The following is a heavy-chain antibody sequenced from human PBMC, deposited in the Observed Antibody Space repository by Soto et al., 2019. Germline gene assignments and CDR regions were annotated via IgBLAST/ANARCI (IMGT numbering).Heavy chain of an antibody. CDR2: ISAYNGNT. J-gene: IGHJ6*02. CDR1: GYTFTSYG. D-gene: IGHD5-18*01. CDR3: ARDLGRYSYGSGIYYYYGMDV. Sequence: ASVKVSCKASGYTFTSYGISWVRQAPGQGLEWVGWISAYNGNTNYAQKLQGRVTMTTDTSTSTAYMELRSLRSDDTAVYYCARDLGRYSYGSGIYYYYGMDVWGQGTTVTVS. V-gene: IGHV1-18*01.